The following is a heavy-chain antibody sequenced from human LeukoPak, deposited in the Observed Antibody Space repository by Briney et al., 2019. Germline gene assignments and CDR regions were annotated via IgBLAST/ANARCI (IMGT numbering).Heavy chain of an antibody. D-gene: IGHD2-21*01. CDR1: GGSISSYY. Sequence: SETLSLTCTVSGGSISSYYWSWIRQPAGKGLEWIGRIYTSGSTNYNPSLKSRVTMSVDTSKNQFSLMLRSVTAADTALYYCARHQGIAITGSGCFYPWGQGTLVTVSS. V-gene: IGHV4-4*07. CDR2: IYTSGST. CDR3: ARHQGIAITGSGCFYP. J-gene: IGHJ5*02.